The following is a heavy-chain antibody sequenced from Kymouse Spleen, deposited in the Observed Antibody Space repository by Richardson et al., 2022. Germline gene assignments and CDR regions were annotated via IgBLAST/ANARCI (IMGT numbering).Heavy chain of an antibody. Sequence: EVQLVESGGGLVQPGGSLRLSCAASGFTFSSYWMHWVRQAPGKGLVWVSRINSDGSSTSYADSVKGRFTISRDNAKNTLYLQMNSLRAEDTAVYYCARVGIAVAGIEYYFDYWGQGTLVTVSS. J-gene: IGHJ4*02. CDR3: ARVGIAVAGIEYYFDY. CDR1: GFTFSSYW. D-gene: IGHD6-19*01. CDR2: INSDGSST. V-gene: IGHV3-74*01.